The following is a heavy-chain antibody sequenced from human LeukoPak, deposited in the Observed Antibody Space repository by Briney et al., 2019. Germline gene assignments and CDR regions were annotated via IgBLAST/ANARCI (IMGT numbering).Heavy chain of an antibody. V-gene: IGHV3-21*01. D-gene: IGHD4-23*01. CDR1: GFTFSSYS. J-gene: IGHJ3*02. Sequence: GGSLRLSCAASGFTFSSYSMNWVRQAPGKGLDWVSSISSSSSYIYYADSVKGRFTISRDNAKNSLYLQMNSLRAEDTAVYYCARGGVVTRGAFDIWGQGTMVTVSS. CDR3: ARGGVVTRGAFDI. CDR2: ISSSSSYI.